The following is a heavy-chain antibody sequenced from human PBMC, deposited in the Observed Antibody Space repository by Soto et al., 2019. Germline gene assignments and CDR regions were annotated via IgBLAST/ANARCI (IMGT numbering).Heavy chain of an antibody. V-gene: IGHV1-69*06. Sequence: QVQLVQSVAEVKKPGSSVMVSCKASGGTFSSYAISWVRQAPGQGLDWMGGFIPIFGTANYAQKFQGRVTITADKSTSTAYMELSSLRSEDTAVYYCARARYCSGGSCYSGYYGMDVWGQGTTVTVSS. CDR3: ARARYCSGGSCYSGYYGMDV. CDR2: FIPIFGTA. D-gene: IGHD2-15*01. J-gene: IGHJ6*02. CDR1: GGTFSSYA.